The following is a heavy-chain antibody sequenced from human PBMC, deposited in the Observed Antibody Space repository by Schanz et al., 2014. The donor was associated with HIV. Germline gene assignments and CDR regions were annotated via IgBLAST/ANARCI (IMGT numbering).Heavy chain of an antibody. CDR3: ARGSGPYYYYYGMDV. CDR1: GFTFSSYG. D-gene: IGHD3-10*01. J-gene: IGHJ6*02. V-gene: IGHV3-33*01. Sequence: QVQLVESGGGVVQPGRSLRLSCAASGFTFSSYGMHWVRQAPGKGLEWVAVIWYDGSNKYYADSVKGRFTISRDNSKNTLYLQMNSLRADDTAVYYCARGSGPYYYYYGMDVWGQGTTVTVSS. CDR2: IWYDGSNK.